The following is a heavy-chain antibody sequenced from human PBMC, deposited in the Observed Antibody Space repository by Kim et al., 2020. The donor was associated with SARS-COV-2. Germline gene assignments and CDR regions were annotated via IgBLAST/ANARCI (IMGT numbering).Heavy chain of an antibody. CDR2: IRSKANSYAT. CDR1: GFTFSGSA. V-gene: IGHV3-73*01. J-gene: IGHJ4*02. CDR3: TRHGDPCY. D-gene: IGHD4-17*01. Sequence: GGSLRLSCAASGFTFSGSAMHCVRQASGKGLEWVGRIRSKANSYATAYAASVKGRFTISRDDSKNTAYLQMNSLKTEDTAVYYCTRHGDPCYWGQGTLVTVSS.